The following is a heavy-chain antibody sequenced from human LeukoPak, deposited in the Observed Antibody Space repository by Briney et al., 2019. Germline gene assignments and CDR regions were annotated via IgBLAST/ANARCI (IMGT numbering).Heavy chain of an antibody. CDR1: GGSISSGGYY. V-gene: IGHV4-31*03. Sequence: PSETLSLTCTVSGGSISSGGYYWRGIRQHPGKGLEWIGYIYYSGSTYYNPSLKSRVTISVDTTKDQFSLKLSSVTAADTAVYYCARDHGVAGPELYFDYWGQGTLVTVSS. CDR2: IYYSGST. J-gene: IGHJ4*02. CDR3: ARDHGVAGPELYFDY. D-gene: IGHD2-15*01.